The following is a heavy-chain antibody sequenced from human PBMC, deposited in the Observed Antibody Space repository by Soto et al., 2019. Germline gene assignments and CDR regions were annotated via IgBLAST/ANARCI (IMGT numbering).Heavy chain of an antibody. J-gene: IGHJ5*02. Sequence: QVQLVESGGGVVQPGRSLRLSCAASGFTFRSYTLHWVRQAPGKGLERVAVISYDGSNKYYADSVKGRFTISRDNSKNTLYLQMNSLRPEDTAVYYCAKDPAPYGDYGNWFDPWGQGTLVTVSS. D-gene: IGHD4-17*01. CDR1: GFTFRSYT. CDR3: AKDPAPYGDYGNWFDP. V-gene: IGHV3-30*04. CDR2: ISYDGSNK.